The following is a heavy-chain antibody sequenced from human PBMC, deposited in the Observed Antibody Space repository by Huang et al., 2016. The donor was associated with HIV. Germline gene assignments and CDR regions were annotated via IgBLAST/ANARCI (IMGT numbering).Heavy chain of an antibody. V-gene: IGHV1-69*13. CDR1: GGTSNNA. D-gene: IGHD3-3*01. CDR2: IIPILGKP. J-gene: IGHJ4*02. Sequence: QVQLVQSGAEVKKPGSSVKVSCKVSGGTSNNAISWVRQAPGQGLEWMGGIIPILGKPNYARKFQGRVTITADESTSIAYMELSSLRSEDTAVYYCARGAPDLDSHLDHWAQGTLVTVSS. CDR3: ARGAPDLDSHLDH.